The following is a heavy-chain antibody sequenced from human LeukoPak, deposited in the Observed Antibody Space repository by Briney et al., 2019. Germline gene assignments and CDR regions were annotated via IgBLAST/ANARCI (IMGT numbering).Heavy chain of an antibody. V-gene: IGHV4-39*01. J-gene: IGHJ4*02. Sequence: SETLSLTCTVFGASISSSGSYWCWVRQPPGKGLEWIGCITYTGTTYYNPSLKSRLSMSVDTSKNQCSLILGSVTAADTAVYYSARGQWLEEIDSWGQGTLVTVSS. CDR2: ITYTGTT. CDR1: GASISSSGSY. D-gene: IGHD6-19*01. CDR3: ARGQWLEEIDS.